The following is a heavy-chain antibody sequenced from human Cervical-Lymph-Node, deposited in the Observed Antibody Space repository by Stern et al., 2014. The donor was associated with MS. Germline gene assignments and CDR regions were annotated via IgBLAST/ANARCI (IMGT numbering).Heavy chain of an antibody. CDR2: LYWDDDK. CDR1: GFSLSTSGVG. J-gene: IGHJ4*02. D-gene: IGHD3-3*01. CDR3: AHSPPLITIFGVVTPREFDY. V-gene: IGHV2-5*02. Sequence: QVTLKESGPTLVKPTQTLTLTCTFSGFSLSTSGVGVGWIRQPPGKSLEWLALLYWDDDKRYSPSLKSRLTITKDTSKNQVVLTMTNMDPVDTATYYCAHSPPLITIFGVVTPREFDYWGQGTLVTVSS.